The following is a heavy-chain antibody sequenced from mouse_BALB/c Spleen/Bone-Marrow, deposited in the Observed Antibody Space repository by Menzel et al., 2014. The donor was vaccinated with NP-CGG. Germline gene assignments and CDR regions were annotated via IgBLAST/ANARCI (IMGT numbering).Heavy chain of an antibody. Sequence: QVQLQQPGPGLVQPSQSLSIPCTVSGFSLTRNGVHWVRQSPGKGLEWLGVIWRGGSTDYNEAFMSRLRITKDNSKSXVFFKMNRLQGDETAIYYCAKGGITTVWYFDVWGAGTTVTVSS. CDR3: AKGGITTVWYFDV. V-gene: IGHV2-5*01. CDR1: GFSLTRNG. J-gene: IGHJ1*01. CDR2: IWRGGST. D-gene: IGHD1-1*01.